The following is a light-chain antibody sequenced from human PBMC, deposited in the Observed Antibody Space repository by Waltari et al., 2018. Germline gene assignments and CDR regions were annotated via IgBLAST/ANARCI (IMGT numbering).Light chain of an antibody. Sequence: QSALTQPASVSGSPGQSITISCTGSSLDVGGYDFVSWYRQHPGKAPKVVIFDVNNRPSGVAVRFSGSKSGNTASLTISGLQAEDEGDYYCTSYTSRHTLVFGGGTKVTVL. J-gene: IGLJ1*01. CDR2: DVN. V-gene: IGLV2-14*01. CDR3: TSYTSRHTLV. CDR1: SLDVGGYDF.